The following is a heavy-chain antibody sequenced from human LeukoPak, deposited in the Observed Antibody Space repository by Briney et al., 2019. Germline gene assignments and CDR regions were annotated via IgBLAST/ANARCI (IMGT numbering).Heavy chain of an antibody. CDR1: GFTFDDYA. Sequence: GGSLRLSCAASGFTFDDYAMHWVRQAPGKGLEWVSGISWNSGSIGYADSVKGRFTISRDNAKNSLYLQMNSLRAEDTALYYCAKDTGVAAAGGWFDPWGQGTLVTVSS. J-gene: IGHJ5*02. V-gene: IGHV3-9*01. CDR2: ISWNSGSI. CDR3: AKDTGVAAAGGWFDP. D-gene: IGHD6-13*01.